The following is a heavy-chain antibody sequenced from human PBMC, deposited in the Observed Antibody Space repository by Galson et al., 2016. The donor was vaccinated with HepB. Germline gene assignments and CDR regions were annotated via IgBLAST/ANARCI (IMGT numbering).Heavy chain of an antibody. CDR3: VKEGVGAARAFAY. D-gene: IGHD6-6*01. J-gene: IGHJ4*02. CDR2: FADNHDRT. V-gene: IGHV3-23*01. Sequence: SLILSCAVSKFTSSSYGMSWVRQAPGKGLEWVSSFADNHDRTYYAGPVSGRFTISRDKSRDTLHLQMDSLRVEDTAIYYCVKEGVGAARAFAYWGQGTPVTVAS. CDR1: KFTSSSYG.